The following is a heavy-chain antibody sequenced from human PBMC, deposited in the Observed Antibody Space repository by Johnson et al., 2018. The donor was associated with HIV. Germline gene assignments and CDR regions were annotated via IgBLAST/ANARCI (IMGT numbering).Heavy chain of an antibody. Sequence: VRLVESGGGLVQPGGSLRLSCAASGFTFSSYAMSWVRQVPGKGLEWVSAISGSGGSTYYADSVKGRFPISRDNSKSTLYLQMNSLRAEDTAVYFCARGWVGSTVTTSAGAFDIWGQGTMVTVSS. CDR1: GFTFSSYA. CDR2: ISGSGGST. J-gene: IGHJ3*02. D-gene: IGHD4-17*01. V-gene: IGHV3-23*04. CDR3: ARGWVGSTVTTSAGAFDI.